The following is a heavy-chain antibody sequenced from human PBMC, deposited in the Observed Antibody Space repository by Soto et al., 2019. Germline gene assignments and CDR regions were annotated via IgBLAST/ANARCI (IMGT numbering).Heavy chain of an antibody. CDR1: GGSISSSSYF. CDR2: IYYSGGT. CDR3: ASLSGDIPYVEYFQH. Sequence: QLQLQESGPGLVKPSETLSLTCTVSGGSISSSSYFWGWIRQPPGKGLEWIGSIYYSGGTYYNPSLKSRVTISVDTSKNQFSLRLSSVTATDTVVYYCASLSGDIPYVEYFQHWGLGTLVTVSS. J-gene: IGHJ1*01. V-gene: IGHV4-39*01. D-gene: IGHD5-12*01.